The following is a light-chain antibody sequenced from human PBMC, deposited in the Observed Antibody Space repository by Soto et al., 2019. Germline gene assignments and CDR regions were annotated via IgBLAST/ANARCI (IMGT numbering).Light chain of an antibody. Sequence: QSAPTQPASVSGSPGQSITISCTGTSSDIGGYDYVSWYQQYPDKAPKLIISYINRRPSGVSNRFSGSKSASTASLTISGLQAEDEADYYCSSYTPTTSYIFGTGTKLTVL. CDR2: YIN. J-gene: IGLJ1*01. CDR3: SSYTPTTSYI. CDR1: SSDIGGYDY. V-gene: IGLV2-14*01.